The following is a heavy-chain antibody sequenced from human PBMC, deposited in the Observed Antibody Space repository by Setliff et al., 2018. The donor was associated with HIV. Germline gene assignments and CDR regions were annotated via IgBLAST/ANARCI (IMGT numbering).Heavy chain of an antibody. D-gene: IGHD3-22*01. Sequence: PSETLSLTCTVSGGSISSSSYYWGWIRQPPGKGLEWIGSIYYSGSTYYNPSLKSRVTISVDTSKNQFSLKLSSVTAADTAVYYCARASTRIGYDSSGYPFDYWGRGTLVTVSS. V-gene: IGHV4-39*07. J-gene: IGHJ4*02. CDR1: GGSISSSSYY. CDR3: ARASTRIGYDSSGYPFDY. CDR2: IYYSGST.